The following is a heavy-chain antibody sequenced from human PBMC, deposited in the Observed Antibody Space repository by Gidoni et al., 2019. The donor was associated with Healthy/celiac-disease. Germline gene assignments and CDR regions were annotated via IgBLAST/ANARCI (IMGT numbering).Heavy chain of an antibody. J-gene: IGHJ4*02. CDR1: GFTFSSYW. CDR3: ARQGAIVVVPAAVDY. Sequence: EVQLVESGGGLVQPGGSLRLSCAASGFTFSSYWMSWVRQDPGKGLEWVANIKQDGSEKYYVDSVKGRFTISRDNAKNSLYLQMNSLRAEDTAVYYCARQGAIVVVPAAVDYWGQGTLVTVSS. V-gene: IGHV3-7*01. CDR2: IKQDGSEK. D-gene: IGHD2-2*01.